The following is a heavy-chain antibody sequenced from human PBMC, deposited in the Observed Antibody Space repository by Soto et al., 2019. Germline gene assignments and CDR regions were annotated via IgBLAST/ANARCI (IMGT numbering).Heavy chain of an antibody. Sequence: ASLKVSCKASGYTFTIYGISWVRQAPGQGLEWMGGIIPIFGTANYAQKFQGRVTITADESTSTAYMELSSLRSEDTAVYYCARDSADSSGYYSFDYWGQGTLVTVSS. J-gene: IGHJ4*02. D-gene: IGHD3-22*01. V-gene: IGHV1-69*13. CDR1: GYTFTIYG. CDR3: ARDSADSSGYYSFDY. CDR2: IIPIFGTA.